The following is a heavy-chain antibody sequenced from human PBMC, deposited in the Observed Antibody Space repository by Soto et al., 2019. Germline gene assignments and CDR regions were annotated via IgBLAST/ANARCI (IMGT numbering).Heavy chain of an antibody. CDR1: GGSVSTGGYF. CDR2: MSFSGNT. Sequence: QVQLQESGPGLVKPSQTLSLTCTVSGGSVSTGGYFWSWIRQPPGEGLEWIGYMSFSGNTYYNPSLQSRVTISLDTSKNQFSLRLISVTAADAAVYYCARYIPRRGTHSTLRRSFDTWGQGTLVTVSS. J-gene: IGHJ4*02. D-gene: IGHD2-21*01. CDR3: ARYIPRRGTHSTLRRSFDT. V-gene: IGHV4-31*03.